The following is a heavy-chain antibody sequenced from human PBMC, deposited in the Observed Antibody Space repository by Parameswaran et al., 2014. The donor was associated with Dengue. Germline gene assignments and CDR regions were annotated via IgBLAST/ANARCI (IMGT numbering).Heavy chain of an antibody. CDR3: ARAGLGNWFDT. D-gene: IGHD7-27*01. J-gene: IGHJ5*02. V-gene: IGHV4-31*02. CDR2: IYYSGST. Sequence: WIRQPPGKGLEWIGYIYYSGSTYCNPSLKSRVTISVDTSKNQFSLKLTSVTAADTAVYYCARAGLGNWFDTWGQGTLVTVSS.